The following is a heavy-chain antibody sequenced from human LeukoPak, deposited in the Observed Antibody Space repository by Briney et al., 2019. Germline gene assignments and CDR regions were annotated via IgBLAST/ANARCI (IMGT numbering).Heavy chain of an antibody. CDR1: GFTFSSYA. CDR2: ISSNGGGT. Sequence: GGSLRLSCAASGFTFSSYAMHWVRQAPGKGLEYVSAISSNGGGTFYANSVEGRFTISRDNSKNTLYLQMGSLRAEDMAVYYCAARKPGGPYDYWGQGTLVTASS. J-gene: IGHJ4*02. D-gene: IGHD1-14*01. V-gene: IGHV3-64*01. CDR3: AARKPGGPYDY.